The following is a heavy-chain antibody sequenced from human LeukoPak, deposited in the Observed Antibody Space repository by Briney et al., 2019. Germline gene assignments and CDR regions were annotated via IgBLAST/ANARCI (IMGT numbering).Heavy chain of an antibody. D-gene: IGHD3-22*01. CDR1: GFTFSSYA. J-gene: IGHJ3*02. V-gene: IGHV3-23*01. Sequence: GGSLRLSCAASGFTFSSYAMSWVRQAPGKGLEWVSALSGSGGSIYYADSVKGRFTISRDNSKNTLYLQMDSLRAEDTAVYYCATRPNYYDSSEDAFDIWGQGTMVTVSS. CDR3: ATRPNYYDSSEDAFDI. CDR2: LSGSGGSI.